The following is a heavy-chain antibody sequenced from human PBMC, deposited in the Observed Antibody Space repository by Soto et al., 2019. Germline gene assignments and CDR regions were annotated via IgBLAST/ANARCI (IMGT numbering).Heavy chain of an antibody. CDR2: IYHSGST. V-gene: IGHV4-4*02. D-gene: IGHD6-19*01. Sequence: SETRSLTCAVSGGSICSSNWWSWVRQPPGKGLEWIGEIYHSGSTNYNPSLKSRVTISVDKSKNQFSLKLSSVTAADTAVYYCARVAVAGTRFDYWGQGTLVTVS. CDR3: ARVAVAGTRFDY. CDR1: GGSICSSNW. J-gene: IGHJ4*02.